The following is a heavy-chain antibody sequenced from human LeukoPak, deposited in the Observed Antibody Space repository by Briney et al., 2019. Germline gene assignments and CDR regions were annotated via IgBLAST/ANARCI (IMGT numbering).Heavy chain of an antibody. D-gene: IGHD3-10*01. CDR3: ARAPVGSSY. Sequence: PGGSLRLSCAASGFTFSSYWMSWVRQAPGKGLEWVANIKKDVSEKYYVDSVKGRFTISRDNAKNSLYPQMNSLRAEDTAVYCCARAPVGSSYWGQGTLVTVSS. V-gene: IGHV3-7*01. CDR2: IKKDVSEK. CDR1: GFTFSSYW. J-gene: IGHJ4*02.